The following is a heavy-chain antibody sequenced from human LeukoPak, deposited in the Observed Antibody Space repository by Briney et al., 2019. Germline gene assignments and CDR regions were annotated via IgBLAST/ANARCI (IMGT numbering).Heavy chain of an antibody. CDR1: GFTFSSYG. CDR3: ARGWFGAKYYYYGMDV. CDR2: IWYDGSNK. J-gene: IGHJ6*02. Sequence: PGGSLRLSCAASGFTFSSYGMHWVRQAPGKGLEWVAVIWYDGSNKYYADSVKGRFTISRDNSKNTLYLQMNSLRAEDTAVYYCARGWFGAKYYYYGMDVWGQGTTVTVSS. D-gene: IGHD3-10*01. V-gene: IGHV3-33*01.